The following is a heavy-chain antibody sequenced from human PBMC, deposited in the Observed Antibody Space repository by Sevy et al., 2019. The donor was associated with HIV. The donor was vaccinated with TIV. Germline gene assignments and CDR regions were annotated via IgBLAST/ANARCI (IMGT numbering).Heavy chain of an antibody. CDR3: ARVPHWPDRLRAFDI. Sequence: ASVKVSCKASGYTFTSYGISWVRQAPGQGLEWMGWISAYNGNTNYAQKLQGRVTMTTDTSTSTAYMELRSLRSDGTAVYYCARVPHWPDRLRAFDIWGQGTMVTVSS. V-gene: IGHV1-18*01. CDR2: ISAYNGNT. CDR1: GYTFTSYG. D-gene: IGHD1-1*01. J-gene: IGHJ3*02.